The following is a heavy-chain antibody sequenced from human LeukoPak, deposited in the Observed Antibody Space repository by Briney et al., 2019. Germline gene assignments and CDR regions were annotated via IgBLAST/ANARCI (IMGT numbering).Heavy chain of an antibody. V-gene: IGHV4-38-2*01. CDR3: ARGYSSGRKDY. CDR1: GYSISSGYY. J-gene: IGHJ4*02. D-gene: IGHD6-19*01. Sequence: TSETLSLTCAVSGYSISSGYYWGWIRQPPGKGLEWIGSIYHSGSTYYNPSLKRRVTISVDTSKNQFSLKLSSVTAADTAVYYCARGYSSGRKDYWGQGTLVTVSS. CDR2: IYHSGST.